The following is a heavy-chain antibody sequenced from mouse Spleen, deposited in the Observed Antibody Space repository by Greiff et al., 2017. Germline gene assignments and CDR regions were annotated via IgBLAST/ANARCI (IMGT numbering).Heavy chain of an antibody. J-gene: IGHJ2*01. V-gene: IGHV3-2*02. CDR3: ARLAYYGNSLDY. D-gene: IGHD2-10*01. Sequence: EVKLVESGPGLVKPSQSLSLTCTVTGYSITSDYAWNWIRQFPGNKLEWMGYISYSGSTSYNPSLKSRISITRDTSKNQFFLQLNSVTTEDTATYYCARLAYYGNSLDYWGQGTTLTVSS. CDR2: ISYSGST. CDR1: GYSITSDYA.